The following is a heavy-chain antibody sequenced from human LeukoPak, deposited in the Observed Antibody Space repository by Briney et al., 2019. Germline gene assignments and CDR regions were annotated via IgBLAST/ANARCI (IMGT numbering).Heavy chain of an antibody. V-gene: IGHV1-2*02. CDR1: GYTFTGYY. Sequence: GASVKVSCKASGYTFTGYYMHWVRQAPGQGLEWMGWINPNSGGTNYAQKFQGRVTMTRDTSISTAYMELSRLRSDDTAVYYCARDLDIVATILDYWGQRTLVTVSS. J-gene: IGHJ4*02. CDR3: ARDLDIVATILDY. CDR2: INPNSGGT. D-gene: IGHD5-12*01.